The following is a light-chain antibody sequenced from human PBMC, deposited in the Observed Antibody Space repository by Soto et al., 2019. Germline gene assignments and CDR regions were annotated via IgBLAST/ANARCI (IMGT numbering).Light chain of an antibody. Sequence: DIQMTQSPSTLSGSVGDRVTITCRASQSISSWLAWYQQKPGKAPKVLIYDASSLESGVPSRFSGSGSGTEFTLTISSLQPDDFATYYCQQYNSYSAITFGQGTRLEIK. V-gene: IGKV1-5*01. CDR3: QQYNSYSAIT. CDR1: QSISSW. J-gene: IGKJ5*01. CDR2: DAS.